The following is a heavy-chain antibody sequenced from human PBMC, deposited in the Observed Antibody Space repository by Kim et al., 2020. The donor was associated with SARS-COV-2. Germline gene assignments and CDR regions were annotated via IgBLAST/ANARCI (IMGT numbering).Heavy chain of an antibody. CDR1: GYIFANYW. J-gene: IGHJ4*02. V-gene: IGHV5-51*01. CDR3: ARQGLTAYYKAPGGVDY. Sequence: GESLKISCKASGYIFANYWIGWVRQMPGKGLEWMGIICPHDSDTRYSPSFQGQVTISADKSISTAYLQWSSLKASDTAMYYCARQGLTAYYKAPGGVDYWGQGALVTVSS. CDR2: ICPHDSDT. D-gene: IGHD3-9*01.